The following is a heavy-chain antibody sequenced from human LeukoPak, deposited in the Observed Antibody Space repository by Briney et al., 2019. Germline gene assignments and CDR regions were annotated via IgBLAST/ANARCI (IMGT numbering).Heavy chain of an antibody. CDR3: ARDPVPATARHFDY. CDR1: GFTFSSYA. D-gene: IGHD1-1*01. J-gene: IGHJ4*02. Sequence: QPGGSLRLSCAASGFTFSSYAMSWVRQVPGKGLEWVAVTSSDGNIKYYADSVKGRFTISRDNSKNTLYLQMNSLRGEDTGVYYCARDPVPATARHFDYWGQGTLVTVSS. V-gene: IGHV3-30-3*01. CDR2: TSSDGNIK.